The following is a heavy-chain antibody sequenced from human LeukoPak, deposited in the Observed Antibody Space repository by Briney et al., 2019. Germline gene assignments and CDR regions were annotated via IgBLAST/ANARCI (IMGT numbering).Heavy chain of an antibody. Sequence: GSSVKVSCKASGGTFSSYAISWVRQAPGQGLEWMGGMIPIFGTANYAQKFQGRVTITADESTSAAYMELSSLRSEDTAVYYCARDVLLDCSSTSCYILHYFDYWGQGTLVTVSS. J-gene: IGHJ4*02. D-gene: IGHD2-2*02. CDR2: MIPIFGTA. CDR1: GGTFSSYA. V-gene: IGHV1-69*01. CDR3: ARDVLLDCSSTSCYILHYFDY.